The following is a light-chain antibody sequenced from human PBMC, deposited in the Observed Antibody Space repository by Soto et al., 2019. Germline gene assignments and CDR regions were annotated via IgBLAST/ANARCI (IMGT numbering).Light chain of an antibody. CDR2: EVA. V-gene: IGLV2-8*01. J-gene: IGLJ3*02. CDR1: NSDVGGYDY. Sequence: QSALTQPPSASGSPGQSVTISCTGTNSDVGGYDYVSWYQQHPGKAPKLMIYEVAKRPSGVPDRFSGSKSGNTASLTVSGLQAEDEDDYYCSSHADSYNWVFGGGTKVTVL. CDR3: SSHADSYNWV.